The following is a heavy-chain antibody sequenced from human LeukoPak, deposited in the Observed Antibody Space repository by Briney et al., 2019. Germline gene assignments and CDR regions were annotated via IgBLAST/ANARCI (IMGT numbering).Heavy chain of an antibody. D-gene: IGHD3-10*01. CDR2: MNPNSGNT. Sequence: ASVKVSCKASGYTFTSYDINWVRQATGQGLEWMGWMNPNSGNTGYAQKFQGRVTMTRNTSISTAYMELSSPRSEDTAVYYCARAVTMVRAMDVWGQGTTVTVSS. CDR1: GYTFTSYD. V-gene: IGHV1-8*01. J-gene: IGHJ6*02. CDR3: ARAVTMVRAMDV.